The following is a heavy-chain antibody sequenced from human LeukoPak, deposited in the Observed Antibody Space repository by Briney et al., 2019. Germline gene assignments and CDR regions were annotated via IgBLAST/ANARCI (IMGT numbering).Heavy chain of an antibody. Sequence: GGSLRLSCAASGFTFSSYSMNWVRQAPGKGLEWVSSISSSSSYIYYADSVKGRFTISRDNSKNTLYLQMNSLRAEDTAVYYCAKDLEHTKIAAAGPLDYWGQGTLVTVSS. D-gene: IGHD6-13*01. J-gene: IGHJ4*02. CDR3: AKDLEHTKIAAAGPLDY. V-gene: IGHV3-21*04. CDR2: ISSSSSYI. CDR1: GFTFSSYS.